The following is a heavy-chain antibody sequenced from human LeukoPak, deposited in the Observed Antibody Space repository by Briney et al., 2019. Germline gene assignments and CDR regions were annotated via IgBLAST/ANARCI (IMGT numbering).Heavy chain of an antibody. CDR3: AGAPYYDYVWGSYRYLTA. D-gene: IGHD3-16*02. J-gene: IGHJ5*02. CDR2: INHSGST. Sequence: LETLSLTCAVYGGSFSGYYWSWIRQPPGKGLEWIGEINHSGSTNYNPSLKSRVTISVDTSKNQFSLKLSSVTAADTAVYYCAGAPYYDYVWGSYRYLTAWGQGTLVTVSS. V-gene: IGHV4-34*01. CDR1: GGSFSGYY.